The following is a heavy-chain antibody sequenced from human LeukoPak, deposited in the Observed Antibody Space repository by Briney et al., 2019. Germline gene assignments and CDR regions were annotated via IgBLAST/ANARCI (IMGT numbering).Heavy chain of an antibody. CDR1: GFTFSSYS. Sequence: GGSLRLSCAASGFTFSSYSMNWVRQAPGKGLEWVSSISSSSSYIYYADSVKGRFTISRDNAKNSLYLQMNSLRAEDTAVYYCAREYDDILTGYQYYFDYWGQGTLVTVSS. D-gene: IGHD3-9*01. J-gene: IGHJ4*02. V-gene: IGHV3-21*01. CDR2: ISSSSSYI. CDR3: AREYDDILTGYQYYFDY.